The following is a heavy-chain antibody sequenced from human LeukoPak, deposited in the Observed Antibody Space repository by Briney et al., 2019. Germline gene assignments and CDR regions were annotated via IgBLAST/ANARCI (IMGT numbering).Heavy chain of an antibody. Sequence: GGSLRLSCAASGFIFSSHWMSWVRQAPGKGLEWVANIKQDGNEKYYVDSVKGRFTISRDNAENSLYLQMNSLRAEDTAVYYCALLVGGMDVWGQGTTVTVSS. D-gene: IGHD2-2*01. CDR3: ALLVGGMDV. CDR1: GFIFSSHW. CDR2: IKQDGNEK. V-gene: IGHV3-7*01. J-gene: IGHJ6*02.